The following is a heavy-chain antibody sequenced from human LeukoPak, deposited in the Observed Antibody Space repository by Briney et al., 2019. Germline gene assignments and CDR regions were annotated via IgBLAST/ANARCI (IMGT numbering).Heavy chain of an antibody. Sequence: GGSLRLSCAVSGFIVSSSHMIWFRQAPGKGLEWVSVIYSGGYSGGGPFYADSVKGRFTTSSDSSKNTLFLQMNCLRAEDTAVYYCARDVYGDGYNSFDYWGLGILVTVSS. CDR2: IYSGGYSGGGP. V-gene: IGHV3-66*01. D-gene: IGHD5-24*01. CDR1: GFIVSSSH. J-gene: IGHJ4*02. CDR3: ARDVYGDGYNSFDY.